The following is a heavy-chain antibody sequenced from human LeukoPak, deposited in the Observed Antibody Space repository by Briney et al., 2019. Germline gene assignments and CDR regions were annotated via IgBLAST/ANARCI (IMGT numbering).Heavy chain of an antibody. D-gene: IGHD3-10*01. J-gene: IGHJ6*04. CDR3: ARGAILLWFGESIGMDV. Sequence: GASVKVSCKAAGYTFTSYDINWVRQATGQGLEWMGWMNPNSGNTGYAQKFQGRVTMTRNTSISTAYMELSSLRSEDTAVYYCARGAILLWFGESIGMDVWGKGTTVTISS. V-gene: IGHV1-8*01. CDR1: GYTFTSYD. CDR2: MNPNSGNT.